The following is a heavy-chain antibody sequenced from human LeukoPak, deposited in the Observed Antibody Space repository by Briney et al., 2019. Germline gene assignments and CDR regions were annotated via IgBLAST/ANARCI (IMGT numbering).Heavy chain of an antibody. CDR2: MNHSGSS. J-gene: IGHJ4*02. V-gene: IGHV4-34*01. D-gene: IGHD6-6*01. Sequence: SETLSLTCAVDGGSFSGYYWSWIRQPPGKGLEWIGEMNHSGSSNYNPSLKSRVTISVDTSKNQFSLKLTSVTAAATAVYYCARTPGYSRSYRYWGQGTLVTVSS. CDR1: GGSFSGYY. CDR3: ARTPGYSRSYRY.